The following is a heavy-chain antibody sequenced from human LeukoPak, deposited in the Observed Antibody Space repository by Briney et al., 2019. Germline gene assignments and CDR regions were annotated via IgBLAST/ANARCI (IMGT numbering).Heavy chain of an antibody. J-gene: IGHJ4*02. V-gene: IGHV4-39*07. D-gene: IGHD5-12*01. CDR1: GGSISSSSYY. Sequence: SETLSLTCTVSGGSISSSSYYWSWIRQPPGKGLEWIGEINHSGSTNYNPSLKSRVTISVDTSKNQFSLKLSSVTAADTAVYYCARSGYDYLPNPHHDYWGQGTLVTVSS. CDR3: ARSGYDYLPNPHHDY. CDR2: INHSGST.